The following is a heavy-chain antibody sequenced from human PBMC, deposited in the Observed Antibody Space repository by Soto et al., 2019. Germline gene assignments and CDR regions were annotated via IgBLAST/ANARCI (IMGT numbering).Heavy chain of an antibody. D-gene: IGHD3-22*01. CDR3: ARVRYYDSSGYYSRDYYGMDV. V-gene: IGHV4-59*01. CDR1: GGSISSYY. CDR2: IYYSGST. Sequence: PSETLSLTCTVSGGSISSYYWSWIRQPPGKGLEWIGYIYYSGSTNYNPSLKSRVTISVDTSKNQFSLKLSSVTAADTAVYYCARVRYYDSSGYYSRDYYGMDVWGQGTTVTVSS. J-gene: IGHJ6*02.